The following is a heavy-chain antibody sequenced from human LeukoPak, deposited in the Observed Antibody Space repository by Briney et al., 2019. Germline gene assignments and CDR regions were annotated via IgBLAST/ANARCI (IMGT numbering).Heavy chain of an antibody. CDR3: AKIMVRENWFDP. D-gene: IGHD3-10*01. Sequence: GGSLRLSCAASRFTFSSYTMTWVRQAPGKGLEWVASISTTGTYKSYADSVKGRFTISRDNANNSLYLQMDSLRAEDTAVYYCAKIMVRENWFDPWGQGTLVTVSS. V-gene: IGHV3-21*04. CDR2: ISTTGTYK. J-gene: IGHJ5*02. CDR1: RFTFSSYT.